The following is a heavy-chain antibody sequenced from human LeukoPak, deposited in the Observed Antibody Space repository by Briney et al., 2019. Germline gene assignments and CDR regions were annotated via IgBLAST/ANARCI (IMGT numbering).Heavy chain of an antibody. CDR2: INDDGSSS. Sequence: GGSLGLSCAASGLTFSTYWMHWVRQAPGKGLLWVSSINDDGSSSIYADSVKGRFTISRDNAKNTVFLQMNSLKAEDTAVYYCVRGRYCGGDCYWGQGTLVTVSS. CDR3: VRGRYCGGDCY. J-gene: IGHJ4*02. CDR1: GLTFSTYW. V-gene: IGHV3-74*01. D-gene: IGHD2-21*02.